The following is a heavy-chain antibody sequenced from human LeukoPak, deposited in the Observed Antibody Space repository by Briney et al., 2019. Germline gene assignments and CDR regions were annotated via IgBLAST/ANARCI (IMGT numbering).Heavy chain of an antibody. CDR3: AKDRVAMASGSDY. V-gene: IGHV3-23*01. Sequence: GGSLRLSCAASGFTFSSYAMSWVRQAPGKGLEWVSAIIGSGGSTYYADSVKGRFTISRDNSKNTLYLQMNSLRAEDTDVYYCAKDRVAMASGSDYWGQGTLVTVSS. CDR1: GFTFSSYA. CDR2: IIGSGGST. D-gene: IGHD5-18*01. J-gene: IGHJ4*02.